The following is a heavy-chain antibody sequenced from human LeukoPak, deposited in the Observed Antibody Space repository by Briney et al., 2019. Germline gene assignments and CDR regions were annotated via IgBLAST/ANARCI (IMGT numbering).Heavy chain of an antibody. D-gene: IGHD6-13*01. CDR1: GYTFTGYY. Sequence: GASVKVSCKASGYTFTGYYMHWVRQAPGQGLEWMGWINPNSGGTNYAQKFQGRVTMTRDTSISTAYMELRRLRSDDTAVYYCARVPSSWFFSAHYYYYMDVWGKGTTVTVSS. V-gene: IGHV1-2*02. J-gene: IGHJ6*03. CDR2: INPNSGGT. CDR3: ARVPSSWFFSAHYYYYMDV.